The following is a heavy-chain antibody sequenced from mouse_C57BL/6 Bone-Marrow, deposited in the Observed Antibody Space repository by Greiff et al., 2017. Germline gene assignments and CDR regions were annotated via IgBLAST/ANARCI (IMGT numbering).Heavy chain of an antibody. Sequence: EVKLMESGGGLVQSGRSLRLSCATSGFTFSDFYMEWVRQAPGKGLEWIAASRNKANDYTTEYSASVKGRFIVSRDTSQSILYLQMNALRAEDTAIYYCARDNYGRSYDYAMDYWGQGTSVTVSS. J-gene: IGHJ4*01. CDR1: GFTFSDFY. V-gene: IGHV7-1*01. CDR3: ARDNYGRSYDYAMDY. D-gene: IGHD1-1*01. CDR2: SRNKANDYTT.